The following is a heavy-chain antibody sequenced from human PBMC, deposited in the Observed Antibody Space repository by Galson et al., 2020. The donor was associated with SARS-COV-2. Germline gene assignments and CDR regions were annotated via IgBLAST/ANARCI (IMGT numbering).Heavy chain of an antibody. Sequence: ASVKVSCKASGYTFTSYGISWVRQAPGQGLEWMGWISAYNGNTNYAQKLQGRVTMTTDTSTSTAYMELRSLTSDDTAVYYCARDVAGDYVGLIAYFDYWGQGTLVTVSS. CDR1: GYTFTSYG. D-gene: IGHD4-17*01. CDR3: ARDVAGDYVGLIAYFDY. CDR2: ISAYNGNT. V-gene: IGHV1-18*01. J-gene: IGHJ4*02.